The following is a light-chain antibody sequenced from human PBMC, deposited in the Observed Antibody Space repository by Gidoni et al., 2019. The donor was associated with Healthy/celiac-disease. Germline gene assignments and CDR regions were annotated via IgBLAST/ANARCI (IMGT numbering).Light chain of an antibody. CDR2: DAS. Sequence: IVLTQSPATLSLSPGERATLSCRASQSVSSYLAWYQQKPGQAPRLLIYDASNRATGIPARFSGSGSGTDFTLTISSLEPEDFAVYSFQQRSNWPPSITFGQGTRLEI. CDR3: QQRSNWPPSIT. J-gene: IGKJ5*01. CDR1: QSVSSY. V-gene: IGKV3-11*01.